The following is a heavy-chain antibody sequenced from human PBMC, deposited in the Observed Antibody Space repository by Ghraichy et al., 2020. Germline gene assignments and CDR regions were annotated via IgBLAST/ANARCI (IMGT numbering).Heavy chain of an antibody. CDR2: IDWDDDK. Sequence: SGPTLVKPTQTLTLACTFSGFSLSTKKMCVSWFRQPPGKAPEWLALIDWDDDKYYKTSLKTRLTISKDTSKNQVVLIMTNLDPVDTATYYCARMQEGLGFDYWGQGALVTVSS. D-gene: IGHD2-21*01. CDR1: GFSLSTKKMC. J-gene: IGHJ4*02. V-gene: IGHV2-70*13. CDR3: ARMQEGLGFDY.